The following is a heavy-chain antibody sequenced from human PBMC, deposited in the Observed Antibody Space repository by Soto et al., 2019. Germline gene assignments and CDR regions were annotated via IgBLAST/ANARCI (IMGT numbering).Heavy chain of an antibody. CDR2: IYYTGST. V-gene: IGHV4-59*01. CDR1: GDSISSYY. CDR3: ANLNWYFDL. Sequence: QVQLQESGAGLVKPSETLSLTCTVSGDSISSYYWSWIRQPPGKGLEWIGYIYYTGSTNYNPSLTSRVTISVDTSKNQFSLQLSSVTAADTAVYYCANLNWYFDLWGRGTLVTVSS. J-gene: IGHJ2*01.